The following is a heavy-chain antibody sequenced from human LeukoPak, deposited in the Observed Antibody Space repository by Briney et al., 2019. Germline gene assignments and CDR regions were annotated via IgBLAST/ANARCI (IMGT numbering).Heavy chain of an antibody. CDR3: ARAQSGYPPDY. J-gene: IGHJ4*02. CDR1: GFTFSDYT. V-gene: IGHV3-30-3*01. CDR2: MSYDGNTK. Sequence: GGSLRLSCAASGFTFSDYTLHWVRQAPGKGLEWVALMSYDGNTKYYADSVKGRFTVSRDNPKNTLYVQMNSLRAEDTAVYYCARAQSGYPPDYWGQGTLVALSS. D-gene: IGHD3-9*01.